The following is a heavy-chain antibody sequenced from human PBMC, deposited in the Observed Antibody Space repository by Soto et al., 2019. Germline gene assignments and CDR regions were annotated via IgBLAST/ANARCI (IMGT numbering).Heavy chain of an antibody. J-gene: IGHJ6*02. Sequence: GASVKVSCKASGGTFSSYAISWVRQAPGQGLEWMGGIIPIFGTANYAQKFQGRVTITADESTSTAYMELSSLRSEDTAVYYCARGESYGSGSFLSQLYYYYGMDVWGQGTTVTVS. CDR1: GGTFSSYA. CDR2: IIPIFGTA. D-gene: IGHD3-10*01. CDR3: ARGESYGSGSFLSQLYYYYGMDV. V-gene: IGHV1-69*13.